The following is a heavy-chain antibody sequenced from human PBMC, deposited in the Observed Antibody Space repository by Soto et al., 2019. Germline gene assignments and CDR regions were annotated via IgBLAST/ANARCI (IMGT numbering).Heavy chain of an antibody. CDR1: GGSFSGYY. Sequence: LSLTCAVYGGSFSGYYWSWIRQPPGKGLEWIGEINHSGSTNYNPSLKSRVTISVDSSKNQFSLKLSSVTAADTAVYYCARGSKAAMVTGDSYFDYWGQGTLVTVSS. V-gene: IGHV4-34*01. CDR3: ARGSKAAMVTGDSYFDY. D-gene: IGHD5-18*01. CDR2: INHSGST. J-gene: IGHJ4*02.